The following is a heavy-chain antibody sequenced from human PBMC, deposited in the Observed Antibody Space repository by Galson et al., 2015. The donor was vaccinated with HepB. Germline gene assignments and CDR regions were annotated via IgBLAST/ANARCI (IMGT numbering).Heavy chain of an antibody. V-gene: IGHV1-69*02. Sequence: SVKVSCKASGGTFSSYTISWVRQAPGQGLEWMGRIIPILGIANYAQKFQGRVTITADKSTSTAYMELSSLRSEDTAVYYCARAVTPIHQTHKAPFDIWGQGTVVTVSP. CDR3: ARAVTPIHQTHKAPFDI. CDR2: IIPILGIA. D-gene: IGHD2-15*01. J-gene: IGHJ3*02. CDR1: GGTFSSYT.